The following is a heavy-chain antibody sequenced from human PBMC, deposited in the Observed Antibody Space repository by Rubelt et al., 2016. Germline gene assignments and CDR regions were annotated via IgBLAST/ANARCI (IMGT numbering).Heavy chain of an antibody. Sequence: QLQLQESGPGLVKPSETLSLTCTVSGGSISSSNYYWGWIRQPPGKGLEWIGSIYYSGSTYYNPSLKGGVTISVDTSKNQFSLKLSSVTAADTAGYYCARVIVLRSFDWLLRGYFDYWGQGTLVTVSS. V-gene: IGHV4-39*07. CDR2: IYYSGST. CDR1: GGSISSSNYY. CDR3: ARVIVLRSFDWLLRGYFDY. D-gene: IGHD3-9*01. J-gene: IGHJ4*02.